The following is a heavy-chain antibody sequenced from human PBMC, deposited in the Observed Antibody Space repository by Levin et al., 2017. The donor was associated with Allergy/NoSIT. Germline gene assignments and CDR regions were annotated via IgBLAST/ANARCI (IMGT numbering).Heavy chain of an antibody. CDR2: ISSSRNTI. J-gene: IGHJ4*02. D-gene: IGHD3-22*01. V-gene: IGHV3-48*02. Sequence: ASVKVSCAASDFMFSSYSMNWVRQAPGKRLEWVSYISSSRNTIYYADSVKGRFTISRDNAKNSLHLQMNSLRDEDTAVYYCARGYYYDGPAYFDFWGQGTLVTVSS. CDR1: DFMFSSYS. CDR3: ARGYYYDGPAYFDF.